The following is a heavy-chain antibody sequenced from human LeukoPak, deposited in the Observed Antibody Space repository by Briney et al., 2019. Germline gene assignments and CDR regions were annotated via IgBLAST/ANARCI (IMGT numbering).Heavy chain of an antibody. CDR1: GGTFSSYA. J-gene: IGHJ4*02. CDR2: IIPIFGTA. CDR3: ARDQDDNWNSRGFDY. Sequence: SVKVSCKASGGTFSSYAISRVRQAPGQGLEWMGGIIPIFGTANYAQKFQGRVTITADKSTSTAYMELSSLRSEDTAVYYCARDQDDNWNSRGFDYWGQGTLVTVSS. D-gene: IGHD1-7*01. V-gene: IGHV1-69*06.